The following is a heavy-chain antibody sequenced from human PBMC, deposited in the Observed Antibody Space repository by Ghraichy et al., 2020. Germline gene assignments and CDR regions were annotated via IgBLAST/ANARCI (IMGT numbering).Heavy chain of an antibody. V-gene: IGHV4-34*01. D-gene: IGHD3-3*01. CDR3: ARGKVLRFLEWLPKLDY. CDR2: INHSGST. CDR1: GGSFSGYY. Sequence: SETLSLTCAVYGGSFSGYYWSWIRQPPGKGLEWIGEINHSGSTNYNPSLKSRVTISVDTSKNQFSLKLSSVTAADTAVYYCARGKVLRFLEWLPKLDYWGQGTLVTVSS. J-gene: IGHJ4*02.